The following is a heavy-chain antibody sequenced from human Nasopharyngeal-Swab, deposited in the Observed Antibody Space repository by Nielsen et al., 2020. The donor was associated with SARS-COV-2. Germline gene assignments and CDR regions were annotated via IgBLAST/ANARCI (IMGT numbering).Heavy chain of an antibody. V-gene: IGHV3-23*01. J-gene: IGHJ6*02. CDR2: ISGSGGST. Sequence: GESLKISCAASGFTSSSYAMSWVRQAPGKGLEWVSAISGSGGSTYYADSVKGRFTISRDNSKNTLYLQMNSLRAEDTAVYYCAKDWVGTSGASVYYYGMDVWGQGTTVTVSS. CDR3: AKDWVGTSGASVYYYGMDV. D-gene: IGHD3-16*01. CDR1: GFTSSSYA.